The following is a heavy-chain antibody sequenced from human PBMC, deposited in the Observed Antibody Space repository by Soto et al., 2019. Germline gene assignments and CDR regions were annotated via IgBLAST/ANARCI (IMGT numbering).Heavy chain of an antibody. CDR1: GFTFTSYS. D-gene: IGHD3-10*01. CDR3: ARDLGLCFGDLSYYFDH. V-gene: IGHV3-21*06. Sequence: EVQVVESGGGLVKPGGSLRLSCAASGFTFTSYSMNWVRQAPGKGLEWVSSISRSSNYIYYADSVKGRFTISRDNAKNTLYQQMNSLRADDTAVYYCARDLGLCFGDLSYYFDHWGQGTLVTVSS. J-gene: IGHJ4*02. CDR2: ISRSSNYI.